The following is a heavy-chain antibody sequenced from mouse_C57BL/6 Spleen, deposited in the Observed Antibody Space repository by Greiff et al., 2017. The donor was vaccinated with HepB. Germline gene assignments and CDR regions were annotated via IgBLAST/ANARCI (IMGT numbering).Heavy chain of an antibody. CDR1: GYTFTDYN. D-gene: IGHD1-1*01. Sequence: EVQLQQSGPELVKPGASVKIPCKASGYTFTDYNMDWVKQSHGKSLEWIGDINPNNGGTSYNQKFKGKATLTVDKSSSTAYMELRSLTSEDTAVYYCARRYYGSETWFAYWGQGTLVTVSA. CDR3: ARRYYGSETWFAY. J-gene: IGHJ3*01. V-gene: IGHV1-18*01. CDR2: INPNNGGT.